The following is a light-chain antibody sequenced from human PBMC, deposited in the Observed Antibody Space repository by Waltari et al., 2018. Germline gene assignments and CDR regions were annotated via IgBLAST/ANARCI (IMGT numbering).Light chain of an antibody. CDR1: SSAVGGSNY. CDR2: AVT. J-gene: IGLJ1*01. Sequence: QSALTQPASVSGSPGQSITISCTGTSSAVGGSNYVSWYQQHPGKAPKLMIYAVTNRPSGVSNRFSGSKSGNTASLTISGLQAEDEADYYCSSYTSSNTLGFGTGTKVTVL. V-gene: IGLV2-14*03. CDR3: SSYTSSNTLG.